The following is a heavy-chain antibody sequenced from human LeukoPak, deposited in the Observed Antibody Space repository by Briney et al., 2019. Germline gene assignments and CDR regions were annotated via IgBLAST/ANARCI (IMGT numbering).Heavy chain of an antibody. V-gene: IGHV3-23*01. CDR3: AKGGKWDVTPFDY. CDR2: ISGGGGST. J-gene: IGHJ4*02. D-gene: IGHD1-26*01. CDR1: GFTFSSYA. Sequence: GGSLRLSCAASGFTFSSYAMSWVRQAPGKGLEWVSTISGGGGSTYYADSVKGRFTISRDNSKNTLYLQVNSLRAEDTAVYYCAKGGKWDVTPFDYWGQGALVTVSS.